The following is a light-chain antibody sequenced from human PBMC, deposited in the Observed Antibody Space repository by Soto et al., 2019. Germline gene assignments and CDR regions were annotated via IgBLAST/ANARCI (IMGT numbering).Light chain of an antibody. V-gene: IGLV2-14*01. CDR3: SSFASNSTLV. J-gene: IGLJ2*01. CDR2: EVS. Sequence: QSALTQPASESGSPGQSVTISCTGTSSDVGGYNYVSWYQQHPGKAPKLMIYEVSNRPSGVPDRFSGSKSGNTASLTISGLQAEDEADYYCSSFASNSTLVFGGGTKLTVL. CDR1: SSDVGGYNY.